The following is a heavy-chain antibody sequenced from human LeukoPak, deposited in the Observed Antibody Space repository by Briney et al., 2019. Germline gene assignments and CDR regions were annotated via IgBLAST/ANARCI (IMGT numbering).Heavy chain of an antibody. Sequence: PSETLSLTCTVSGASISSYYWNWIRQPPGRGLEWIGYIYYSGSTNYNPSLKSRVTISIGTSKNQFSLKLSSVTAADTAVYYCARLSIGGNSRFLVDFWGQGTLVTVSS. CDR2: IYYSGST. J-gene: IGHJ4*02. D-gene: IGHD3-10*01. CDR1: GASISSYY. CDR3: ARLSIGGNSRFLVDF. V-gene: IGHV4-59*01.